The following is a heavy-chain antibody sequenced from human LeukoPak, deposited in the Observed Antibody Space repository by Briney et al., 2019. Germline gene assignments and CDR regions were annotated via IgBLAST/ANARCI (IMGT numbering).Heavy chain of an antibody. Sequence: PGGSLRLSCATSGFTFSSCVMAWVRQAPCKGLEWVSSISGSGGSTYYADSVKGRFTISRDNSMNTLYLQMNSLRADDTAVYYCAKRHCSSTHGYWFDYWGQGTLVTVSS. CDR1: GFTFSSCV. CDR2: ISGSGGST. D-gene: IGHD2-2*01. J-gene: IGHJ4*02. V-gene: IGHV3-23*01. CDR3: AKRHCSSTHGYWFDY.